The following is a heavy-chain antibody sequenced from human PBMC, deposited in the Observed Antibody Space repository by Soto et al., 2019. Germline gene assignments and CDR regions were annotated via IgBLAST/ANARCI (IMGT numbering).Heavy chain of an antibody. CDR2: ISGSGGST. D-gene: IGHD3-22*01. CDR3: AKWASRSYYDSSGYLDAFDI. Sequence: PGGSLRLSCAASGFTFSSYAMSWVRQAPGKGLEWVSAISGSGGSTYYADSVKGRFTISRDNSKNTLYLQMNSLRAEDTAVYYCAKWASRSYYDSSGYLDAFDIWGQGTMVTVSS. V-gene: IGHV3-23*01. J-gene: IGHJ3*02. CDR1: GFTFSSYA.